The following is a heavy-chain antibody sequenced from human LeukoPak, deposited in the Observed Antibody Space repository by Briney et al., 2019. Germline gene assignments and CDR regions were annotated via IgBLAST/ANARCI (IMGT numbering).Heavy chain of an antibody. J-gene: IGHJ4*02. V-gene: IGHV4-4*09. CDR1: GVSISTYH. CDR3: ASSGSWGPSDY. D-gene: IGHD1-26*01. Sequence: PSETLSLTCTVSGVSISTYHWSWIRQPPGKGLEGIGYVQTSGSTDYNSSLKSRVTISVDPSKNQFSLKVTSVTAADSAIYSCASSGSWGPSDYWGQGLMVTVSS. CDR2: VQTSGST.